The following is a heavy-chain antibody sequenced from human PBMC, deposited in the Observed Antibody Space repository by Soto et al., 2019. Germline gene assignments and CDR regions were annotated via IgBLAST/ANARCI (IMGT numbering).Heavy chain of an antibody. J-gene: IGHJ4*02. V-gene: IGHV5-10-1*01. Sequence: PGESLKISCNVSGYDFTNYWISLVLQMPGKGLEWMGRIDPSDSYTTYNPSFQGHVTMSADKSITTAYLQWSGLKASDTAIYYCARLQYDILTGAHDHWGQGTPVTVSS. D-gene: IGHD3-9*01. CDR1: GYDFTNYW. CDR2: IDPSDSYT. CDR3: ARLQYDILTGAHDH.